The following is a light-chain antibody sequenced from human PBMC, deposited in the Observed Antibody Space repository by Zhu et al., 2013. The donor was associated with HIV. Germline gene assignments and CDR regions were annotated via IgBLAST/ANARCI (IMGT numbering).Light chain of an antibody. CDR1: GSVGNY. Sequence: EIVLTQFPATLSLSPGERATLSCRASGSVGNYLAWYQQKPGQAPRLLIFDASDRATGIPARISGSGSGTEFTLTINSLEPEDSAFLYCQQRTDWPWTFGQGTEVDIK. J-gene: IGKJ1*01. CDR2: DAS. CDR3: QQRTDWPWT. V-gene: IGKV3-11*01.